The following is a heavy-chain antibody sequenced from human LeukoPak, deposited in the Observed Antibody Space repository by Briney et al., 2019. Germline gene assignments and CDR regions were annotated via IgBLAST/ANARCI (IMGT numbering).Heavy chain of an antibody. CDR1: GFTFSSYW. CDR3: GRDLSVAVAATNY. Sequence: GGSLRLSCAASGFTFSSYWMHWVRQAPGKGLVWVSRINSGGSSTSHADSVKGRFTISRDNAKNTLYLQMNSLRAEDTAVYYCGRDLSVAVAATNYWGQGTLVTVSS. D-gene: IGHD2-15*01. CDR2: INSGGSST. J-gene: IGHJ4*02. V-gene: IGHV3-74*01.